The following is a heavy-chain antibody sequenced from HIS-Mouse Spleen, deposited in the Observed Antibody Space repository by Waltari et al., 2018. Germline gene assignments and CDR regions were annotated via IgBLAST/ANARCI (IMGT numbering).Heavy chain of an antibody. CDR3: AKEGSTSCYLNY. D-gene: IGHD2-2*01. V-gene: IGHV3-30*18. Sequence: QVQLVESGGGVVQLGRSLRLSCAASGFTFSSYGLHWVRKAPGKGLEWVAVISYDGSNKYYADSVKGRFTISRDNSKNTLYLQMNSLRAEDTAVYYCAKEGSTSCYLNYWGQGTLVTVSS. CDR2: ISYDGSNK. CDR1: GFTFSSYG. J-gene: IGHJ4*02.